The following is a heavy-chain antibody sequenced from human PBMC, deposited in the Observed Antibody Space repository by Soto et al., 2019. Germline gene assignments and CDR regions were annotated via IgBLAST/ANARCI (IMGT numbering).Heavy chain of an antibody. Sequence: QVQLVQSGAEEKKPGASVKVSCKASEYTFTNYALHWVRQAPGQRLEWMGWINAGNGNTKYSQKFQGRVTVTRDTSASTAYMPLSSLRSEDTAVYYCARDILFDYWGQGTLVTVSS. D-gene: IGHD2-15*01. V-gene: IGHV1-3*05. J-gene: IGHJ4*02. CDR3: ARDILFDY. CDR2: INAGNGNT. CDR1: EYTFTNYA.